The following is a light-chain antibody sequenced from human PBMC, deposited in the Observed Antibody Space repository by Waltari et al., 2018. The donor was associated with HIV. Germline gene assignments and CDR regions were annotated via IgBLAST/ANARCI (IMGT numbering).Light chain of an antibody. CDR3: QVWDSNSDRPV. Sequence: SYVLTQPPSVSVAPTQTARIACGGNNIGSESVPWYQQKAGQAPVLVVHDDSDRPSGIPERFSGSNSGNTATLTISRVEAGDEADYYCQVWDSNSDRPVFGGGTKLTVL. CDR1: NIGSES. V-gene: IGLV3-21*02. CDR2: DDS. J-gene: IGLJ3*02.